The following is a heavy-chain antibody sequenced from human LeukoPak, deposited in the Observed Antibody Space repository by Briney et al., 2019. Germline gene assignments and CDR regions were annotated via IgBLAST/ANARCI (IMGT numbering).Heavy chain of an antibody. CDR3: AKSGGYGLIDY. CDR1: GASISGSNYY. V-gene: IGHV4-39*01. Sequence: ASETLSLTCAVSGASISGSNYYWGWIRQPPGKGLEWIGNIYSSGSTYYNASLQSRVTISIDTSKNQFSLRLNSVTAADTAMYYCAKSGGYGLIDYWGQGTRVTVSS. J-gene: IGHJ4*02. CDR2: IYSSGST. D-gene: IGHD1-26*01.